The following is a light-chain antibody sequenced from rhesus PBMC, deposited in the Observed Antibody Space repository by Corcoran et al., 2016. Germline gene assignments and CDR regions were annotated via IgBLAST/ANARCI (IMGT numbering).Light chain of an antibody. CDR3: QQHNYYPWT. CDR1: QAINKD. V-gene: IGKV1-33*02. CDR2: EAA. J-gene: IGKJ1*01. Sequence: DIQMTQSPSSLSASVGDTVTITCQASQAINKDLAWYQQKPGRAPKLLIYEAATLESGVPSRLSGRGSGTEFTLTISSLQPEDFATDYCQQHNYYPWTCGQGTKVEVK.